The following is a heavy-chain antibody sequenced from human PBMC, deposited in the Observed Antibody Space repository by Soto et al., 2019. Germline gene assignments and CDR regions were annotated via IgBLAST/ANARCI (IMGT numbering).Heavy chain of an antibody. D-gene: IGHD6-13*01. CDR2: ISYDASNK. CDR1: GFTFSSYA. J-gene: IGHJ4*02. V-gene: IGHV3-30-3*01. CDR3: ARGYSSSSAAFDY. Sequence: QVQLVESGGGVVQPGRSLRLSCAASGFTFSSYAMHWVRQAPGKGLEWVAIISYDASNKYYADSVKGRFTISRDNFKITLYLQMNSLRAEDTAVYYCARGYSSSSAAFDYWGQGTLVTVSS.